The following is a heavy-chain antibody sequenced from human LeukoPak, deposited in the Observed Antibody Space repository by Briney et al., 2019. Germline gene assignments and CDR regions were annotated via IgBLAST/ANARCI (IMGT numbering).Heavy chain of an antibody. CDR1: GGSISSGSYY. Sequence: PSETLSLTCTVSGGSISSGSYYWSWIRQPAGKGLEWIGRIYTSESTNYNPSLKSRVTISVDTSKNQFSLKLSSVTAADTAVYYCAGDIVVVPAAPTNWFDPWGQGTLVTVSS. J-gene: IGHJ5*02. D-gene: IGHD2-2*01. CDR3: AGDIVVVPAAPTNWFDP. CDR2: IYTSEST. V-gene: IGHV4-61*02.